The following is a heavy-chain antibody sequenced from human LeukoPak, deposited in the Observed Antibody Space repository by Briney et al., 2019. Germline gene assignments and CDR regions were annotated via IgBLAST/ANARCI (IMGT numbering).Heavy chain of an antibody. CDR2: ISAGGHYT. V-gene: IGHV3-23*01. J-gene: IGHJ6*03. CDR1: GFTFSNSA. CDR3: VKDGSWGDYYFYFYIDV. Sequence: GSLRLSCEASGFTFSNSAMAWVRQAPGKGLEWVSGISAGGHYTYNADSGKGRFTISRDNSKNTLYLQMNSLRAEDTALYFCVKDGSWGDYYFYFYIDVWGKGTTVTVSS. D-gene: IGHD3-16*01.